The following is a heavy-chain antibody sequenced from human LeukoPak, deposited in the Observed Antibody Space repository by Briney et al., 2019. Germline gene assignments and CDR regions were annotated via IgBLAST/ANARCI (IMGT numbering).Heavy chain of an antibody. CDR2: ISGSGGRT. Sequence: GRSLRLSCAASGFAFSSYAMNWVRQAPGKGLEWVSVISGSGGRTYYADSVKGRFTISRDNSKTTPYLQMNSLRAEDTAVYFCAKANRPDTYFYDSSGYYLGFQYWGQGTLVTVSS. CDR1: GFAFSSYA. CDR3: AKANRPDTYFYDSSGYYLGFQY. J-gene: IGHJ1*01. D-gene: IGHD3-22*01. V-gene: IGHV3-23*01.